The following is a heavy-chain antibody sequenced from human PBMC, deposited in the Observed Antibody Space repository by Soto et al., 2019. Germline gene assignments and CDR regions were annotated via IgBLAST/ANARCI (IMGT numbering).Heavy chain of an antibody. Sequence: QVQLVQSGAEVKKPGASVKVSCKASGYTFTSYGISWVRQAPGQGREWMGWISAYNGSTNYAQKLQGRVTMTTDTSTSTAYMELRSLRSDDTAVYYCASDGDYGYYYYGMDVWGQGTTVTVSS. D-gene: IGHD4-17*01. CDR3: ASDGDYGYYYYGMDV. V-gene: IGHV1-18*01. J-gene: IGHJ6*02. CDR1: GYTFTSYG. CDR2: ISAYNGST.